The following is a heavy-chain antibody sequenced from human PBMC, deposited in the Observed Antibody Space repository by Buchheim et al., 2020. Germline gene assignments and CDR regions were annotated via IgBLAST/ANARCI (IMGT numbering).Heavy chain of an antibody. D-gene: IGHD3-3*01. CDR1: GFTLSSYA. J-gene: IGHJ4*02. V-gene: IGHV3-23*01. CDR2: ISGSGGST. Sequence: EVQLLESGGGLVQPGGSLRLSCAASGFTLSSYAMSWVRQALGKGLECVSPISGSGGSTYYADSVKGRFTISRDNSKNTLSLQMNSLRAEDTAVYYCAKEAITIFRVVIIPRGTDLYDYWGQGTL. CDR3: AKEAITIFRVVIIPRGTDLYDY.